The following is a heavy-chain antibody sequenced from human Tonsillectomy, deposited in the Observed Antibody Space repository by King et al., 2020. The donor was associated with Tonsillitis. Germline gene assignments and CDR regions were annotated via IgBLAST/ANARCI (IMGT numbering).Heavy chain of an antibody. D-gene: IGHD3-9*01. CDR2: ISSGSSYI. J-gene: IGHJ4*02. V-gene: IGHV3-21*01. CDR3: VRVTYDILTGYYIDYFDY. Sequence: VQLVESGGGLVKPGGSLRLSCAASGFNFNKYTMHWVRQAPGKGLEWVSSISSGSSYINYADSVKGRFTISRDNAKNSLYLQRNSLRAENTALYYCVRVTYDILTGYYIDYFDYWGQGTLVTVSS. CDR1: GFNFNKYT.